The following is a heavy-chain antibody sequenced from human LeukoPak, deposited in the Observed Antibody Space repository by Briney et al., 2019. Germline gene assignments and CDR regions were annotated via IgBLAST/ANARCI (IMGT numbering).Heavy chain of an antibody. J-gene: IGHJ4*02. Sequence: SETLSLTCAVYGGSFSGYYWSWIRQPPGKGLEWIGEINHSGSTNYNPSLKSRVTISVDTSKNQFSLKLSSVTAADTAVYYCARGLVAYGGDYWGQGTLVTVSS. V-gene: IGHV4-34*01. CDR3: ARGLVAYGGDY. CDR2: INHSGST. D-gene: IGHD4-23*01. CDR1: GGSFSGYY.